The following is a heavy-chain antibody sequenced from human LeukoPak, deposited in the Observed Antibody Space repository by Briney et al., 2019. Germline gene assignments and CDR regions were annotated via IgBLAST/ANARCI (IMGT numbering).Heavy chain of an antibody. Sequence: GRSLRLSCAASGFTFSSYAMHWVRQAPGKGLEWVAVISYDGSNKYYADSVKGRFTISRDNSKNSLYLQMNSLRAEDTAVYYCARDLPVRGSYRVFDYWGQGTLVTASS. J-gene: IGHJ4*02. CDR2: ISYDGSNK. CDR1: GFTFSSYA. D-gene: IGHD1-26*01. V-gene: IGHV3-30*04. CDR3: ARDLPVRGSYRVFDY.